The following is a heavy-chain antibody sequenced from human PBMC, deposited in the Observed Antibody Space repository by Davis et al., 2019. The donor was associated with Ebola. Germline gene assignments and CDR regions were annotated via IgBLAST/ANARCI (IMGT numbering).Heavy chain of an antibody. Sequence: PGGSLRLSCAASGFTFSSYWMHWVRQAPGKGLVWVSRINSDGSSTSYADSVKGRFTIPRDNAKNTLYLQMNSLRAEDTAVYYCARGSSSSWYDRFDPWGQGTLVTVSS. D-gene: IGHD6-13*01. CDR3: ARGSSSSWYDRFDP. CDR2: INSDGSST. V-gene: IGHV3-74*01. J-gene: IGHJ5*02. CDR1: GFTFSSYW.